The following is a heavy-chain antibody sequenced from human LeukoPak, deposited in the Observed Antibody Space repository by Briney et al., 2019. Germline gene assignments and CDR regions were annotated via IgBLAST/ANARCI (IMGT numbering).Heavy chain of an antibody. V-gene: IGHV3-23*01. CDR1: GFTFSSYA. D-gene: IGHD2-15*01. J-gene: IGHJ4*02. Sequence: PGGSLRLSCAASGFTFSSYAMSWVRQAPGKGLDWVSAVRGGGDTYYADSVKGRFTISRDNSKNTLYLQMNSLRAEDTAIYYCAKGASGPFDYWGQGTLVTVSS. CDR2: VRGGGDT. CDR3: AKGASGPFDY.